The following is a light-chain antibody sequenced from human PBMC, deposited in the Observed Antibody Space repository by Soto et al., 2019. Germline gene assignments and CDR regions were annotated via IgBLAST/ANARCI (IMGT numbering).Light chain of an antibody. CDR3: AAWDDSLNAPV. V-gene: IGLV1-44*01. J-gene: IGLJ3*02. CDR1: TSNIGSIT. Sequence: QSVLTQPPSASGTPGQRVTISCSGSTSNIGSITVNWYQHLPGTAPKLLIYSNNQRPSGVPDRFSGSKSGTSASLAISGLQSEDEADYYCAAWDDSLNAPVFGGGTKLTVL. CDR2: SNN.